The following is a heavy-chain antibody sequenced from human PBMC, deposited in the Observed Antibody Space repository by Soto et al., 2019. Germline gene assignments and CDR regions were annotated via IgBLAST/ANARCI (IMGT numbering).Heavy chain of an antibody. CDR3: AQMDFDLYGMDV. D-gene: IGHD3-9*01. CDR2: IYWDDAK. J-gene: IGHJ6*02. Sequence: QITLTESGPTLVKPTQTLTLTCTFSGISLTNIGVGVSWIRQPPGKALEWLAVIYWDDAKHFSPSQKSRLTITKDTSKNQVVLTMTNMDSVDTATYFCAQMDFDLYGMDVWGQGTTVIVSS. V-gene: IGHV2-5*02. CDR1: GISLTNIGVG.